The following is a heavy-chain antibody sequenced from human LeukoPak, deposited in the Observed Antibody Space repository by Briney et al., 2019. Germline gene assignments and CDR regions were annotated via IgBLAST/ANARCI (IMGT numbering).Heavy chain of an antibody. Sequence: PSETLSLTCAVYGGSFSGYYWSWIRQPPGKGLEWIGEINHSGSTNYNPSLKSRVTISVDTSKNQFSLKLSSVTAADTAVYYCARRRGSGSSFYYYYYYYMDVWGKGTTVTVSS. CDR2: INHSGST. J-gene: IGHJ6*03. V-gene: IGHV4-34*01. CDR1: GGSFSGYY. CDR3: ARRRGSGSSFYYYYYYYMDV. D-gene: IGHD3-10*01.